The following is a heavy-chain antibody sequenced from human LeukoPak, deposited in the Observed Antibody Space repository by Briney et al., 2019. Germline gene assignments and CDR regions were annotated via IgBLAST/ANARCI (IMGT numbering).Heavy chain of an antibody. CDR3: ARGAPYRAPLLDY. V-gene: IGHV4-34*01. Sequence: PSETLSLTCAVYGGSFSGYYWSWIRQHPGKGLEGIGEINHSGSTNYNPSLKSRVTISVDTSKNQFSLKLSSVTAADTAVYYCARGAPYRAPLLDYWGQGTLVTVSS. J-gene: IGHJ4*02. D-gene: IGHD1-14*01. CDR1: GGSFSGYY. CDR2: INHSGST.